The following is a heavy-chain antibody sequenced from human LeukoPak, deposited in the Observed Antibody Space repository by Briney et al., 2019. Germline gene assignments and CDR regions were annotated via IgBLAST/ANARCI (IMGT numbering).Heavy chain of an antibody. CDR3: ARGLRFLDG. D-gene: IGHD3-3*01. J-gene: IGHJ4*02. CDR1: GGSISSSSYY. V-gene: IGHV4-39*07. CDR2: IYYSGSA. Sequence: SQTLSLTCTVSGGSISSSSYYWGWIRQPPGKGLEWIGSIYYSGSAYYNPSLKSRVTMSVDTSKNQFSLNLRSVTAADTAVYFCARGLRFLDGWGQGTLVTVSS.